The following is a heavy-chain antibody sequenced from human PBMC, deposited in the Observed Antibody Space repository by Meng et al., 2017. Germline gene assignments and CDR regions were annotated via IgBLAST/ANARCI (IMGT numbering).Heavy chain of an antibody. CDR3: AREHIVVVTARSRNYFDY. CDR1: GFTFSGYA. D-gene: IGHD2-21*02. J-gene: IGHJ4*02. Sequence: GGSLRLSCAASGFTFSGYAMHWVRQAPGKGLEWVAVISYDGSNKYYADSVKGRFTISRDNSKNTLYLQMNSLRAEDTAVYYCAREHIVVVTARSRNYFDYWGQGTLVTVSS. CDR2: ISYDGSNK. V-gene: IGHV3-30*01.